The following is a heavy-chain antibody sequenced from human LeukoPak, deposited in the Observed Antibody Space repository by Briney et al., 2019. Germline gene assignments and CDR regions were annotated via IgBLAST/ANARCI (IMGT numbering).Heavy chain of an antibody. Sequence: GSLRLSCAASGFTFSDYYMSWIRQAPGKGLEGVSYISSSSSYTNYADSVKGRFTISRDNAQNSLYLQMNSLRAEDTAVYYCARALGYCSSTSCYARDLDYWGQGTLVSVSS. CDR3: ARALGYCSSTSCYARDLDY. D-gene: IGHD2-2*01. V-gene: IGHV3-11*05. CDR1: GFTFSDYY. CDR2: ISSSSSYT. J-gene: IGHJ4*02.